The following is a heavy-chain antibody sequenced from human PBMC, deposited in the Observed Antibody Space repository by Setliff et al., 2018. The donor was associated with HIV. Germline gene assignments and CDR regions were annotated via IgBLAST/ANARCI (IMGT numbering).Heavy chain of an antibody. CDR2: IYAAGST. Sequence: GGSLRLSCAASGFTFRNYKMNWVRQAPGKGLEWVSVIYAAGSTYYADSVKGRFTISRHNSKNTLYLQLNSLRAEDTAVYYCARVSKSSPDAFDIWGQGTMVTVSS. CDR1: GFTFRNYK. V-gene: IGHV3-53*04. CDR3: ARVSKSSPDAFDI. D-gene: IGHD6-13*01. J-gene: IGHJ3*02.